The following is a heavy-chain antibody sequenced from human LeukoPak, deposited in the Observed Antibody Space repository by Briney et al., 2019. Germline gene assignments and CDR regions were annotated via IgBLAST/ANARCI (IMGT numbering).Heavy chain of an antibody. V-gene: IGHV4-39*07. J-gene: IGHJ5*02. CDR1: GGSISSSTYY. CDR2: IYYSGST. Sequence: PSETLSLTCTVSGGSISSSTYYWGWIRQPPGKGLEWIGSIYYSGSTYYNPSLKSRVTISVDTSKNQFSLKLSSVTAADTAVYYCARAMAPFDPWGQGTLVTVSS. CDR3: ARAMAPFDP. D-gene: IGHD5-24*01.